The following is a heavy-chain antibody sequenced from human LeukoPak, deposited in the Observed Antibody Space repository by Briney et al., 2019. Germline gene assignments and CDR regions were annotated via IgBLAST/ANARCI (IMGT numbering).Heavy chain of an antibody. V-gene: IGHV3-30*19. CDR1: GFTFSNFG. CDR3: ARRSRDGWYFDY. J-gene: IGHJ4*02. D-gene: IGHD5-24*01. Sequence: GGSLRLSCAASGFTFSNFGMHWVRQAPGKGLEWVSIISSDGSNKYYADSVKGRFAISRDNSNNTLYLQMNSLRAEDTAVYYCARRSRDGWYFDYWGQGTLVTVSS. CDR2: ISSDGSNK.